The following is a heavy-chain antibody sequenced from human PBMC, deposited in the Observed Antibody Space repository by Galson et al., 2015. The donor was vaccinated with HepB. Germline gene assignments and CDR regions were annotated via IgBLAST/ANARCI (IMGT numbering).Heavy chain of an antibody. D-gene: IGHD6-19*01. V-gene: IGHV3-66*01. CDR1: GFTVSSNY. CDR3: AREASSGYYDFDY. CDR2: LYRGGST. Sequence: SLRLSCAASGFTVSSNYMTWVRQAPGKGLEWVSTLYRGGSTYYADSVKGRFTISRDNSKNTLFLQMNSLRAEDTAVYYCAREASSGYYDFDYWGQGTLVTVSS. J-gene: IGHJ4*02.